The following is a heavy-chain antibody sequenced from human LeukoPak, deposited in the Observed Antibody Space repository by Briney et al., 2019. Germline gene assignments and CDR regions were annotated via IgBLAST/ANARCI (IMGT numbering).Heavy chain of an antibody. CDR2: ISGSGGST. V-gene: IGHV3-23*01. CDR3: ANKGPITMDRGVKINWFDP. J-gene: IGHJ5*02. CDR1: GFTFSSYA. D-gene: IGHD3-10*01. Sequence: GGSLRLSCAASGFTFSSYAMSWVRQAPGKGLEWVSAISGSGGSTYYADSVKGRFTISRDNSKNTLYLQMNSLRAEDTAVYYCANKGPITMDRGVKINWFDPWGQGTLVTVSS.